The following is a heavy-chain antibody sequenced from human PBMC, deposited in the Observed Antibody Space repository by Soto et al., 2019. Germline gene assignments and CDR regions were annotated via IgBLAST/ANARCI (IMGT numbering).Heavy chain of an antibody. CDR2: IYSGGST. J-gene: IGHJ6*03. Sequence: GGSLRLSCAASGFTVSSNYMSWVRQAPGKGLEWVSVIYSGGSTYYADSVKGRFTISRDNSKNTLYLQMNSLRAEDTAVYYCARANGDNHYYYYYYYMDVWGKGTTVTVSS. V-gene: IGHV3-66*01. CDR1: GFTVSSNY. D-gene: IGHD4-17*01. CDR3: ARANGDNHYYYYYYYMDV.